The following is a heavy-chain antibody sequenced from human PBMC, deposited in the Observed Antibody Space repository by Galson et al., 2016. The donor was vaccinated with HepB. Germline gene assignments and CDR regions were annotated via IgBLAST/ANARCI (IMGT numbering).Heavy chain of an antibody. CDR2: VVPSLGAT. D-gene: IGHD3-10*01. J-gene: IGHJ2*01. CDR1: GDAFNTYT. CDR3: ATDDGHYFDL. V-gene: IGHV1-69*08. Sequence: SVKVSCKASGDAFNTYTITWVRQAPGQGLEWLGRVVPSLGATNYAQRFQGRLTISADRSTGTAYMDLNSLESDDTAIYYCATDDGHYFDLRGRGTLVTVSS.